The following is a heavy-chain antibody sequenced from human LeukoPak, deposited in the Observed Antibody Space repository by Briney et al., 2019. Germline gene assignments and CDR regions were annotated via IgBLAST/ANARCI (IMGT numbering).Heavy chain of an antibody. V-gene: IGHV1-69*10. CDR1: GGTFSSHA. CDR3: ARGGGYDYVGGTYRYDAP. J-gene: IGHJ5*02. D-gene: IGHD3-16*02. Sequence: GASVKVSCKASGGTFSSHAMSWVRQAPGQGLEWMGGIIPILDITNYAQKFQGRVTMTRDTSTSTVYMELSSLRSEDTAVYYCARGGGYDYVGGTYRYDAPWGQGTLVTVSS. CDR2: IIPILDIT.